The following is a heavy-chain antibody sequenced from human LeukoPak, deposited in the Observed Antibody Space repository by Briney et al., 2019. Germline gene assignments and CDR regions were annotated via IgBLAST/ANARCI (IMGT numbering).Heavy chain of an antibody. CDR2: INHSGST. J-gene: IGHJ6*03. CDR3: ARVVLNYDFWSGPFGNYYMDV. CDR1: GGSFSGYY. D-gene: IGHD3-3*01. V-gene: IGHV4-34*01. Sequence: SETLSLTCAVYGGSFSGYYWSWIRQPPGKGLEWIGEINHSGSTNYNPSLKSRVTISVDTSKNQFSLKLSSVTAADTAVYYCARVVLNYDFWSGPFGNYYMDVRGKGTTVTVSS.